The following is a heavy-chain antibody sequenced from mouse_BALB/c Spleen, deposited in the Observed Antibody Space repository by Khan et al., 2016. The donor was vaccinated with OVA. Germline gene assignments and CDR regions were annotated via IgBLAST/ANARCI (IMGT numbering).Heavy chain of an antibody. V-gene: IGHV5-9-1*01. CDR3: ARPPITTVVATSYWFFDV. D-gene: IGHD1-1*01. Sequence: EVMLVESGGGLVQPGGSLKLSCAASGFTFSSYAMSWVRQTPEKRLEWVATISSGGNYTYYPDSVKGRFTISRDNAKSTLYLQMSSLRSEDTAMFDCARPPITTVVATSYWFFDVWGAGTTVTVSS. J-gene: IGHJ1*01. CDR1: GFTFSSYA. CDR2: ISSGGNYT.